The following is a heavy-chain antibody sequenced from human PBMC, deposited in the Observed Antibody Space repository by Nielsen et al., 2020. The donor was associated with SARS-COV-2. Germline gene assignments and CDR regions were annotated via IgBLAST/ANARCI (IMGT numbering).Heavy chain of an antibody. Sequence: GESLKISCAASGFTFSMFALTWVRQAPGKGLEWVSSIGTTGDKTFYADSVKGRFTISRDNSKNTLYLQLNSLRAEDTAVFYCAKISGSQRHYFDFWGQGALVTVSS. CDR2: IGTTGDKT. D-gene: IGHD1-26*01. J-gene: IGHJ4*02. CDR3: AKISGSQRHYFDF. V-gene: IGHV3-23*01. CDR1: GFTFSMFA.